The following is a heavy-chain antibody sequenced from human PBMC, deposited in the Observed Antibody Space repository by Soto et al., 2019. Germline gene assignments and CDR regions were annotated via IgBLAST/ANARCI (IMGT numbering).Heavy chain of an antibody. CDR1: GGSISTGGYY. Sequence: QVQLQESGPGLVKPSQTLSLTCTVSGGSISTGGYYWTWIRQHPGKGLEWIGYIYYSGSTYYNPSLKSRVTISVDTSKNQFSLKLSSVTAADTAVYYCERGLSVKLFDNWGQGTLVTVSS. D-gene: IGHD4-17*01. J-gene: IGHJ4*02. CDR3: ERGLSVKLFDN. V-gene: IGHV4-31*03. CDR2: IYYSGST.